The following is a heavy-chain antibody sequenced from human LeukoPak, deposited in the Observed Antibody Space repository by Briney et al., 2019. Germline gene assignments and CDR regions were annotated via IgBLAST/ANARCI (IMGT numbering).Heavy chain of an antibody. V-gene: IGHV6-1*01. CDR2: TYYRSTWYN. CDR1: GDSVASNSVT. Sequence: SQTLSLTCAISGDSVASNSVTWDWIRQSPSRGLEWLGRTYYRSTWYNDYAVSVRGRITVNPDTSKNQFSLHLNSVTPEDTAVYYCARRLTQYDCFDPWGQGILVTVSS. J-gene: IGHJ5*02. D-gene: IGHD2-2*01. CDR3: ARRLTQYDCFDP.